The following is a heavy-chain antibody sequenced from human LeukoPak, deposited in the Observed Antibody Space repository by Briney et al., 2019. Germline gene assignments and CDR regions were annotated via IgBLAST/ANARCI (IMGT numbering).Heavy chain of an antibody. Sequence: SETLSLTCAVYGGSFSGYYWSWIRQPPGKGLEWIGEINHSGSTNYNPSLKSRVTISVDTSKNQFSLKLSSVTAADTAVYYYARLVVTIFGVVIGFDYWGQGTLVTVSS. D-gene: IGHD3-3*01. CDR1: GGSFSGYY. CDR2: INHSGST. V-gene: IGHV4-34*01. CDR3: ARLVVTIFGVVIGFDY. J-gene: IGHJ4*02.